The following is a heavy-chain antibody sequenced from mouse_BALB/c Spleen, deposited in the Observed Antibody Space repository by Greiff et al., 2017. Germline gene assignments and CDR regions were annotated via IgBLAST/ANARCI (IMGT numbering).Heavy chain of an antibody. V-gene: IGHV2-4-1*01. D-gene: IGHD2-14*01. CDR2: IWSGGST. J-gene: IGHJ2*01. CDR1: GFSLTSYG. Sequence: VQLQQSGPGLVQPSQSLSITCTASGFSLTSYGVYWVRQSPGKGLEWLGVIWSGGSTDYNAAIISRLSISKDNSKSQVFFKMNSLQADDTAIYYCARNRYDVGYFDYWGQGTTLTVSS. CDR3: ARNRYDVGYFDY.